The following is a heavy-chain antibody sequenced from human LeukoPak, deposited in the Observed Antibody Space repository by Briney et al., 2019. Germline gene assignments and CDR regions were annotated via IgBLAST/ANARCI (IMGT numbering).Heavy chain of an antibody. CDR3: ARGYLSREEYFYGD. V-gene: IGHV1-18*01. CDR2: ISAYNGNT. D-gene: IGHD4-17*01. Sequence: ASVKVSSKASGYTFTSYGISWVRQAPGQGLEWMGWISAYNGNTNYAQKLQGRVTMTTDTSTSTAYMELRSLRSDDTAVYYCARGYLSREEYFYGDWGQGTLDTVSS. CDR1: GYTFTSYG. J-gene: IGHJ4*02.